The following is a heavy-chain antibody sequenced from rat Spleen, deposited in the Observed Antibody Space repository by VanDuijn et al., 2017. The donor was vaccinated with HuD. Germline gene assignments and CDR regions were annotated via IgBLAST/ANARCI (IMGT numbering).Heavy chain of an antibody. CDR1: GFTFSDHA. Sequence: EVQLVESGGGLVQPGRSLKFSCAASGFTFSDHAMAWVRQAPKKGLEWVATIIYDGSTTFYRDSVKGRFTFSRDNAKSTLYLQMNSLRSEDTATYYWARHDDGSYYEGAYWGQGTLVTVSS. J-gene: IGHJ3*01. CDR2: IIYDGSTT. CDR3: ARHDDGSYYEGAY. V-gene: IGHV5-17*01. D-gene: IGHD1-12*02.